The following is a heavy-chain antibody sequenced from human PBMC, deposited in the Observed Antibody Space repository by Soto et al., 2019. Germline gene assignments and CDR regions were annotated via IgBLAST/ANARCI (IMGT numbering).Heavy chain of an antibody. CDR1: GFTFSSYS. J-gene: IGHJ5*02. CDR3: ARDLAYGSGSYVIWFDP. D-gene: IGHD3-10*01. CDR2: ISSSSSYI. Sequence: PWGSLRLSCAASGFTFSSYSMNWVRQAPGKGLEWVSSISSSSSYIYYADSVKGRFTISRDNAKNSLYLQMNSLRAEDTAVYYCARDLAYGSGSYVIWFDPWGQGTLVTVSS. V-gene: IGHV3-21*01.